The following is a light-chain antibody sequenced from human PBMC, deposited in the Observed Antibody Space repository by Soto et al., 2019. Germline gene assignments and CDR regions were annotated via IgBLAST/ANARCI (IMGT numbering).Light chain of an antibody. CDR3: QQSNNHPIS. Sequence: DNQLTQSPSSISASVGDRVTITCRASQAVNSWLACFQQKPGMAPKLVIYDVSSLQSGVPSRFSGSGSGTEFTLTISSLQPEDFATYYCQQSNNHPISFGQGTRREIK. V-gene: IGKV1-12*01. CDR1: QAVNSW. CDR2: DVS. J-gene: IGKJ5*01.